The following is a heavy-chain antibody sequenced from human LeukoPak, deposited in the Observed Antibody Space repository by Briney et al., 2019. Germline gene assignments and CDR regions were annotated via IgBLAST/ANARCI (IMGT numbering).Heavy chain of an antibody. CDR3: ARERTSGWDAFDT. Sequence: GGSLRLSCAASRFTLSSYSMNWVRQAPGKGLVWVSRINSVGSSTSYADSVKGRFTISRDNAKNTLYLQMNSLRAEDTAVYYCARERTSGWDAFDTWGQGTLVTVSS. J-gene: IGHJ5*02. CDR2: INSVGSST. CDR1: RFTLSSYS. V-gene: IGHV3-74*01. D-gene: IGHD6-19*01.